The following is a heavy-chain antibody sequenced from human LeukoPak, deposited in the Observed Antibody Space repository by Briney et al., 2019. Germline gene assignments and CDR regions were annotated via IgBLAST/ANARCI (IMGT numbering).Heavy chain of an antibody. CDR2: INHSGST. CDR1: GGSFSGYY. Sequence: SETLSLTCAVYGGSFSGYYWSWIRQPPGKGLEWIGEINHSGSTNYNPSLKGRVTISVDTSKNQFSLKLSSVTAADTAVYYCARGRDDYGDYGFDYWGQGTLVTVSS. D-gene: IGHD4-17*01. J-gene: IGHJ4*02. CDR3: ARGRDDYGDYGFDY. V-gene: IGHV4-34*01.